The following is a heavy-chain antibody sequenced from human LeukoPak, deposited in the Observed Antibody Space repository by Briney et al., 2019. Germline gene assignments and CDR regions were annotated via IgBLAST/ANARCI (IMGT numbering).Heavy chain of an antibody. CDR2: TNPRSGST. CDR3: ARDPKDDTSGYYYFDY. CDR1: GYTFSSYY. Sequence: ASVKVSCKASGYTFSSYYMHWVRQAPGQGLEWMGVTNPRSGSTSSAQKFQGRVSMTRDMSTSRVYMELSSLRSEDTAVYYCARDPKDDTSGYYYFDYWGQGTLVTVSS. J-gene: IGHJ4*02. V-gene: IGHV1-46*01. D-gene: IGHD3-22*01.